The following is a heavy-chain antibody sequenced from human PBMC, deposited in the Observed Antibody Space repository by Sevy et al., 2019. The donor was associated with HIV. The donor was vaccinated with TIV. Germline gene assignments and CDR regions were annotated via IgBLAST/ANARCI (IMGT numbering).Heavy chain of an antibody. CDR2: ITRNSYEAYGGAT. D-gene: IGHD5-12*01. CDR1: GFTFDDYA. J-gene: IGHJ4*02. V-gene: IGHV3-49*03. CDR3: TRGLATADTPEYYFDY. Sequence: GGSLRLSCTTSGFTFDDYAMSWIRQAPGKGLEWVAFITRNSYEAYGGATDYGASVKGRFIISRDDSKSIAYLQMNSLKTEDTGVYYCTRGLATADTPEYYFDYWGQRTLVTVSS.